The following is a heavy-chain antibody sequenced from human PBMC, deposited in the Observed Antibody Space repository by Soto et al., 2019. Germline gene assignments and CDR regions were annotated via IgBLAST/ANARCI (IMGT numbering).Heavy chain of an antibody. D-gene: IGHD3-3*01. V-gene: IGHV4-4*02. CDR1: GGSISSSNW. J-gene: IGHJ5*02. Sequence: PSETLSFTCAVSGGSISSSNWWSWVRQPPGKGLEWIGEIYHSGSTNYNPSLKSRFTISVDKSKSQFSLKLSSLTAADTAVYYFTRGAGGGYDFSSGYYIPHNWFDPWGQGTLVTVSS. CDR3: TRGAGGGYDFSSGYYIPHNWFDP. CDR2: IYHSGST.